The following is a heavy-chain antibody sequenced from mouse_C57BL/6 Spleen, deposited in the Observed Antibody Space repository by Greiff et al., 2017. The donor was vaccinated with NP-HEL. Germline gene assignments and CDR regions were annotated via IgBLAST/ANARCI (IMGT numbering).Heavy chain of an antibody. V-gene: IGHV1-61*01. J-gene: IGHJ4*01. CDR3: ARGVYGYDEAAYAMDY. CDR2: IYPSDSET. Sequence: VQLQQPGAELVRPGSSVKLSCKASGYTFTSYWMDWVKQRPGQGLEWIGNIYPSDSETHYNQKFKDKATLTVDKSSSTAYLQLSSLTSEDSAVYNCARGVYGYDEAAYAMDYWGQGTSVTVSS. CDR1: GYTFTSYW. D-gene: IGHD2-2*01.